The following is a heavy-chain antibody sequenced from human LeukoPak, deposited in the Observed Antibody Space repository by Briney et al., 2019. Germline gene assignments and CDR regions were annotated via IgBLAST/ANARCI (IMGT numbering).Heavy chain of an antibody. J-gene: IGHJ4*02. CDR1: GFTFSSYS. CDR3: AKMVGATGAAIDY. V-gene: IGHV3-23*01. Sequence: GGSLRLSCAASGFTFSSYSMNWVREAPGKGLEWVSAITGSGGNTYYSDSVKGRFTISRDTSKNTLNLQMNSLRADDTAVYYCAKMVGATGAAIDYWGQGTLVTVSS. D-gene: IGHD1-26*01. CDR2: ITGSGGNT.